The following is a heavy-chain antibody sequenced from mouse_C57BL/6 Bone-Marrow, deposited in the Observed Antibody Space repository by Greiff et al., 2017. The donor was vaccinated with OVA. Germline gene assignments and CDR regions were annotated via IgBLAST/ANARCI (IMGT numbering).Heavy chain of an antibody. CDR1: GFSLSTSGMG. Sequence: QVQLKESGPGILQSSQTLSLTCSFSGFSLSTSGMGVSWIRQPSGKGLEWLAHIYWDDDKRYNPSLKSRLTISKDTSRNQVFLKITSVDTADTATYYCAQRGVVAPFAYWGQGTLVTVSA. V-gene: IGHV8-12*01. CDR3: AQRGVVAPFAY. D-gene: IGHD1-1*01. J-gene: IGHJ3*01. CDR2: IYWDDDK.